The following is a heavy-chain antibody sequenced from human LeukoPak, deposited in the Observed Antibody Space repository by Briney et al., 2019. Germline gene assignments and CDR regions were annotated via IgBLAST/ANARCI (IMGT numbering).Heavy chain of an antibody. D-gene: IGHD1-26*01. Sequence: GGSLRLSCAASGFTFSSYGMHWVRRAPGKGLEWVAVFSYDGSNRCYADSVKGRFTISRDNSKNTLSLEMISLRAEDTAVYYCAKGPVSGSRSPLDFWGQGTLVTVSS. V-gene: IGHV3-30*18. CDR3: AKGPVSGSRSPLDF. J-gene: IGHJ4*02. CDR1: GFTFSSYG. CDR2: FSYDGSNR.